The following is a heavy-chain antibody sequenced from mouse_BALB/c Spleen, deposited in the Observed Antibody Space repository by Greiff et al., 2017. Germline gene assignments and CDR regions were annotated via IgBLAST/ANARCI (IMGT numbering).Heavy chain of an antibody. CDR1: GYTFTSYN. CDR3: ARYGTTVVAQDY. V-gene: IGHV1-12*01. Sequence: QVQLKQPGAELVKPGASVKMSCKASGYTFTSYNMHWVKQTPGQGLEWFGAIYPGNGDTSYNQKFKGKATLTADKSSSTAYMQLSSLTSEDSAVYYCARYGTTVVAQDYWGQGTTLTVSS. D-gene: IGHD1-1*01. CDR2: IYPGNGDT. J-gene: IGHJ2*01.